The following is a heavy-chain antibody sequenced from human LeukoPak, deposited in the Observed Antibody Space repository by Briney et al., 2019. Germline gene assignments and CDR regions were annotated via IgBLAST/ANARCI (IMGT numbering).Heavy chain of an antibody. V-gene: IGHV3-33*01. CDR2: IWNAGTNT. CDR1: GFSFSTYG. D-gene: IGHD3-16*01. Sequence: PGGSLRLSCAASGFSFSTYGMHWVRQAPGKGLEWVALIWNAGTNTYYADSVKGRFTISRDNSKNMLYLQMNSLRAEDTAVYYCAGDTPLGGDYYFDYWGQGTLVIVSS. CDR3: AGDTPLGGDYYFDY. J-gene: IGHJ4*02.